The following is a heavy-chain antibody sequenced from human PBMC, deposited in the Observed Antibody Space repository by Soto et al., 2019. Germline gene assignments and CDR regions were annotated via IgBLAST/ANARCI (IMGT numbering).Heavy chain of an antibody. J-gene: IGHJ5*02. CDR1: GYTFTSYG. CDR3: ASTRLTFGGVIPMGWFDP. Sequence: QVQLVQSGAEVKKPGASVKVSCKASGYTFTSYGISWVRQAPGQGLEWMGWISAYNGNTNCAQKLQGRVTMTTDTSTSTAYMELRSLRSDDTAVYYCASTRLTFGGVIPMGWFDPWGQGTLVTVSS. D-gene: IGHD3-16*02. CDR2: ISAYNGNT. V-gene: IGHV1-18*01.